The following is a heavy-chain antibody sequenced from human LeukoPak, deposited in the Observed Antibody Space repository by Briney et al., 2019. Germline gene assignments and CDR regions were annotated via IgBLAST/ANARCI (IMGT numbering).Heavy chain of an antibody. CDR2: INPSGGST. CDR3: ARGPSRTADFWSGYRTYGMDV. CDR1: GYTFTSYD. D-gene: IGHD3-3*01. V-gene: IGHV1-46*01. Sequence: ASVKVSCKASGYTFTSYDINWVRQAPGQGLEWMGIINPSGGSTSYAQKFQGRVTMTRDTSTSTVYMELSSLRSEDTAVYYCARGPSRTADFWSGYRTYGMDVWGQGTTVTVSS. J-gene: IGHJ6*02.